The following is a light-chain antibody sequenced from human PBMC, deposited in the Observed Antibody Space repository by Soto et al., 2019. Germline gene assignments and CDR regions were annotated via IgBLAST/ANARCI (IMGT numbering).Light chain of an antibody. CDR3: QQSYSSRFS. J-gene: IGKJ3*01. CDR2: AAS. CDR1: QNINDY. Sequence: DIQMTQSPSSLSASVGDRVTITCRASQNINDYLNWYQKKPGKAPKLLIYAASSLQSGVPARFRGSGSGTAFTLTINSLQPEDFATYYCQQSYSSRFSFGPGTTVDFK. V-gene: IGKV1-39*01.